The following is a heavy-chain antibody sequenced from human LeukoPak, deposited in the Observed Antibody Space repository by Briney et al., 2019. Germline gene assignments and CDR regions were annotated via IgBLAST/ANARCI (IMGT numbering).Heavy chain of an antibody. V-gene: IGHV3-7*01. D-gene: IGHD1-26*01. CDR3: ARDVVGSLDY. J-gene: IGHJ4*02. CDR2: IEGDESAR. CDR1: GFTFSSYW. Sequence: GGSLRLSCAASGFTFSSYWMAWVRQAPGKGLEWVANIEGDESARHQADSVKGRFTISRDNTRNSLYLQMTNLRGDDTAVYYCARDVVGSLDYWGQGTLVTVSS.